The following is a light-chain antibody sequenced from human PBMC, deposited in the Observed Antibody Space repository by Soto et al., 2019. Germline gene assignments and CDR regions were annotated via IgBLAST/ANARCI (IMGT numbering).Light chain of an antibody. J-gene: IGLJ3*02. Sequence: QSMLTQPPSASATPGQRVAISCSGSSSNIGSYPVNWYQQLPGTAPKLLIHTATQRPSGVPDRFSGSKSGTSASLAISGLQSEDEADYYCAAWDESLSGWVFGGGTKLTVL. CDR3: AAWDESLSGWV. V-gene: IGLV1-44*01. CDR2: TAT. CDR1: SSNIGSYP.